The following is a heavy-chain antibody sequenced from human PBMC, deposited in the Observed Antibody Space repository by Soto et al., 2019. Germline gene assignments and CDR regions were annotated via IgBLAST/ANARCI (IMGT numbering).Heavy chain of an antibody. CDR2: VSAYNGNT. Sequence: ASVKVSCKASGYTFSNEAITWVQQAPGQGLEWMGWVSAYNGNTNYAQKFKGRVTMTTDTSTSTAYMEVRSLRYDDTAVYFCARASRYYWNYMMYWGQGXPVTVYS. CDR3: ARASRYYWNYMMY. D-gene: IGHD1-1*01. J-gene: IGHJ4*02. CDR1: GYTFSNEA. V-gene: IGHV1-18*01.